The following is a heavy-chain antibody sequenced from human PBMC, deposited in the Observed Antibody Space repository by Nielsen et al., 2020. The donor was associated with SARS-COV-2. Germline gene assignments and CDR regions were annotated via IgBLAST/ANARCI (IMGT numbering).Heavy chain of an antibody. CDR1: GFTFSSYG. CDR2: IWYDGSNK. D-gene: IGHD6-13*01. V-gene: IGHV3-33*01. Sequence: GGSLRLSCAASGFTFSSYGMHWVRQAPGKGLEWVAVIWYDGSNKYYADSVKGRFTISRDNSKNTLYLQMNSLRAEDTAVYYCARETAGGGDYYYYMDVWGKGTTVTVSS. CDR3: ARETAGGGDYYYYMDV. J-gene: IGHJ6*03.